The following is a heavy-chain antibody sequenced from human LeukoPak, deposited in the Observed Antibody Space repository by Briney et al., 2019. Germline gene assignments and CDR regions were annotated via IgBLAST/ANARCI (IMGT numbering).Heavy chain of an antibody. D-gene: IGHD6-13*01. J-gene: IGHJ4*02. Sequence: SGGSLRLSCAATGFTFSSYSMYWVRQAPGKGLEWVSSISSSSSYIYYADSVKGRFTISRDNAKNSLYLHMNSLRAEDTAVYYCARAQFIAAAGDWGQGTLVTVSS. V-gene: IGHV3-21*01. CDR3: ARAQFIAAAGD. CDR2: ISSSSSYI. CDR1: GFTFSSYS.